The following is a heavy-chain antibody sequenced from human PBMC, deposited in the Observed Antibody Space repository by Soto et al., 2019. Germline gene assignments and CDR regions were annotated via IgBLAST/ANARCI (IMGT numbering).Heavy chain of an antibody. J-gene: IGHJ4*02. Sequence: QVQLVESGGGVVQPGRSLRLSCEASGFTFSSYGMHWVRQAPGKGLEWVAFISYDGSNEYYADSVRGRFDISRDKSSNSVSLHLTGHRGEDTAVVYWAKDVSASGCCSDYWCPGSLVSGYS. CDR1: GFTFSSYG. CDR2: ISYDGSNE. V-gene: IGHV3-30*18. CDR3: AKDVSASGCCSDY. D-gene: IGHD2-15*01.